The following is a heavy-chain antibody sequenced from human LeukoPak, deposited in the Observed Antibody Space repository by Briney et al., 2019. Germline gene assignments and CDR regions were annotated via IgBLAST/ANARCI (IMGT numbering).Heavy chain of an antibody. D-gene: IGHD1-26*01. V-gene: IGHV1-2*02. J-gene: IGHJ3*02. CDR1: GYSFSGHY. CDR2: INPNSGGT. Sequence: GASVKVSCKASGYSFSGHYMHWVRQAPGQGLEWMGWINPNSGGTNYAQKFQGRVTMTRDTSISTAYMELSRLRSDDTAVYYCARAPIVGADAFDIWGQGTMVTVSS. CDR3: ARAPIVGADAFDI.